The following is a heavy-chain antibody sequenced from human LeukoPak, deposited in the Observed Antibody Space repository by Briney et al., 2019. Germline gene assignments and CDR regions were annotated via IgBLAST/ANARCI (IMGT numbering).Heavy chain of an antibody. CDR1: GFTFSSYD. V-gene: IGHV3-13*01. Sequence: PGGSLRLSCAASGFTFSSYDMHWVRQATGKGLEWVSAIGTAGGTYYPGSVKGRFTISRENAKNSLYLQMNSLRAGDTAVYYCARVRRWYFDLWGRGTLVTVSS. CDR3: ARVRRWYFDL. J-gene: IGHJ2*01. CDR2: IGTAGGT.